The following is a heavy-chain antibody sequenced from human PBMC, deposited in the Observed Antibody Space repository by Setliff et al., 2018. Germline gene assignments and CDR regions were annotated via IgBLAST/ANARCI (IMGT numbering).Heavy chain of an antibody. CDR2: IYPGDSDT. CDR1: GYSFTSYW. V-gene: IGHV5-51*01. D-gene: IGHD3-10*01. CDR3: ARVGSQGGYYFDS. Sequence: PGESLKISCKASGYSFTSYWIGWVRQMPGKGLEWMGIIYPGDSDTRYSPSFQGQVTISADKSISSAYLQWRSLKASDTAMYYCARVGSQGGYYFDSWGQGTLVTVSS. J-gene: IGHJ4*02.